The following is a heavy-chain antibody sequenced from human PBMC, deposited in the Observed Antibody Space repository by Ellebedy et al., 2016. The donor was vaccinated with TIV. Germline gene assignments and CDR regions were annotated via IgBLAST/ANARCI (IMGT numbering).Heavy chain of an antibody. CDR1: NGSISSGTYY. J-gene: IGHJ6*02. V-gene: IGHV4-31*03. CDR3: ARENTMVRGVINPMDV. Sequence: SETLSLTXTVSNGSISSGTYYWTWIRQHPVKGLEWIGYIYYSGSTYYNPSLQSRLTISFDRSKNQFSLNLSSVTPEDTAVYYCARENTMVRGVINPMDVWGQGTTVTVSS. D-gene: IGHD3-10*01. CDR2: IYYSGST.